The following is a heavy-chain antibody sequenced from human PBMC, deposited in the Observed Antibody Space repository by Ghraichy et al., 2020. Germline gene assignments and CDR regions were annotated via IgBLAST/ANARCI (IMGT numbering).Heavy chain of an antibody. CDR1: GGSINNYY. V-gene: IGHV4-59*01. CDR2: IYYSGGA. D-gene: IGHD3-16*01. J-gene: IGHJ6*03. CDR3: ARDRAGFGPGGMDV. Sequence: SQTLSLTCTVSGGSINNYYWSWIRQPPGKGLEWIGFIYYSGGANYNPSLKSRATISVDASMTQFSLRLSSVTAADTAVYYCARDRAGFGPGGMDVWGKGTRATVSS.